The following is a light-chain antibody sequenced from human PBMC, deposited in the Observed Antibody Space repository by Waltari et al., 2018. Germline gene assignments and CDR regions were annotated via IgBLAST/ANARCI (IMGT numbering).Light chain of an antibody. CDR2: EAI. CDR1: SSDVGFYNL. J-gene: IGLJ3*02. CDR3: CSYAGRNIWV. V-gene: IGLV2-23*01. Sequence: QSALTQPASVSGSPGQSITISCTGTSSDVGFYNLVSWYQQHPGKAPKLMVYEAIARPSGVSNRFSGSTSGTAASVTISGLEAEDEADYYCCSYAGRNIWVFGGGTKLTVL.